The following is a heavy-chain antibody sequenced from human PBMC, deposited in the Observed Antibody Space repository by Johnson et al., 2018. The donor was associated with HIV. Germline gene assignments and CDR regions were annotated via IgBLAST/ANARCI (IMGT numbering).Heavy chain of an antibody. CDR2: ISYDGSNK. D-gene: IGHD6-6*01. CDR1: GFTFNTYA. CDR3: ARASSIAARGADAFDI. V-gene: IGHV3-30*14. J-gene: IGHJ3*02. Sequence: QMQLVESGGGVVQPGRSLKLSCTVSGFTFNTYAMYWVRQALGRGLAWVAVISYDGSNKYYADSVKGRFPIYRDNFKNTLYLQMNSLRAEETAVYYCARASSIAARGADAFDIWGQGTMVTVSS.